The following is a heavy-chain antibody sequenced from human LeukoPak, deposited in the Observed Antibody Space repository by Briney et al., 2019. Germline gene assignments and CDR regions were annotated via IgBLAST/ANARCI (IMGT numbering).Heavy chain of an antibody. V-gene: IGHV7-4-1*02. CDR2: INTNTGNP. D-gene: IGHD2-21*02. CDR3: ASFCGGDCSNDAFDI. CDR1: GYTFTSYA. J-gene: IGHJ3*02. Sequence: VASVKVSCKASGYTFTSYAMNWVRQAPGQGLEWMGWINTNTGNPTYAQGFTGRFVFFLDTSVSTAYLQISSLKAEDTAVYYCASFCGGDCSNDAFDIWGQGTMVTVSS.